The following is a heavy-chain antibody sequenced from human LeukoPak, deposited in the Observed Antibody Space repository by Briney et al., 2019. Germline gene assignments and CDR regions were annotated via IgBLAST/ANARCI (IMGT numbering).Heavy chain of an antibody. CDR2: INPNSGGT. V-gene: IGHV1-2*04. CDR1: GYTFTGYY. D-gene: IGHD3-16*02. CDR3: ARQWGSYRYNYSSDAFDI. Sequence: ASVKVSCKASGYTFTGYYMHWVRQAPGQGLEWMGWINPNSGGTNYAQKFQGWVTMTRDTSISTAYMELSRLRSDDTAVYYCARQWGSYRYNYSSDAFDIWGQGTMVTVSS. J-gene: IGHJ3*02.